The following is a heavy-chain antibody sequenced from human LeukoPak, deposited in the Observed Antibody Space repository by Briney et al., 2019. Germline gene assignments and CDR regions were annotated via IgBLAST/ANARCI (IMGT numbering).Heavy chain of an antibody. J-gene: IGHJ4*02. V-gene: IGHV4-4*07. CDR2: IYTTGST. CDR3: ARQIAGAGKAGFDY. Sequence: SEPLSLTCTVSGGSISSYYWTWIRQPAGKGLEWIGRIYTTGSTNYNPSLNSRVTMSVDTSKNQFSLKLSSVTAADTAVYYCARQIAGAGKAGFDYWGQGTLVTVSS. D-gene: IGHD6-19*01. CDR1: GGSISSYY.